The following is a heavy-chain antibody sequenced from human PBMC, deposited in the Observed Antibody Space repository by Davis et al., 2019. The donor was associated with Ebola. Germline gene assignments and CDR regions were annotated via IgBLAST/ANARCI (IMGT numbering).Heavy chain of an antibody. Sequence: PSETLSLTCTVSGGSISSYYWSWIRQPPGKGLEWIGYIYYSGSTNYNPSLKSRVTISVDTSKNQFSLKLSSVTAADTAVYYCARVGYGGKGLDYWGQGTLVTVSS. J-gene: IGHJ4*02. V-gene: IGHV4-59*01. CDR3: ARVGYGGKGLDY. D-gene: IGHD4-23*01. CDR2: IYYSGST. CDR1: GGSISSYY.